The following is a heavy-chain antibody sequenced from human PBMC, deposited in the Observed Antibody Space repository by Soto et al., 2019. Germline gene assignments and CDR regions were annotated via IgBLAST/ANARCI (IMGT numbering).Heavy chain of an antibody. V-gene: IGHV3-74*01. J-gene: IGHJ6*01. D-gene: IGHD3-3*01. CDR2: INSDGSST. CDR3: AREVFDFRSGYYMYYYGMDV. CDR1: GFTFSSYW. Sequence: EVQLVESGGGLVQPGGPLRLSCAASGFTFSSYWMHWVRQAPGKGLVWVSRINSDGSSTSYADSVKGRFTISRDNAKKTLYLQMNSLRAEDTAVYYCAREVFDFRSGYYMYYYGMDVWGQGTTVTVSS.